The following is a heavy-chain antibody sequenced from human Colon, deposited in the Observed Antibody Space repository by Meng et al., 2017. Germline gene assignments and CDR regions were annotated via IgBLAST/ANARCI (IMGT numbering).Heavy chain of an antibody. CDR3: AKDSYPGREDYYVIDR. V-gene: IGHV3-21*01. Sequence: SLKIACSASGITFSNYSIHWVRQAPGKGLEWVASISSSSTYIYYEDSVKGRFIISRDNSKKSLSLQMSSLRAEDTAVYYCAKDSYPGREDYYVIDRWGQGATVTVSS. D-gene: IGHD2-2*02. CDR2: ISSSSTYI. CDR1: GITFSNYS. J-gene: IGHJ6*02.